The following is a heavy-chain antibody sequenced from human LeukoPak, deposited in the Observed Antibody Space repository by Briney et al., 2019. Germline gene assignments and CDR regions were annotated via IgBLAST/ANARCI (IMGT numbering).Heavy chain of an antibody. CDR2: IKQDGSEK. Sequence: GGSLRLSCAASGFTFSSYSMNWVRQAPGKGLEWVATIKQDGSEKYYVDSVKGRFTISRDNAKNSLYVQMNSLRAEDTAVYYCTRDRNYYDGSGYYLYWGQGTLVTVSS. CDR1: GFTFSSYS. D-gene: IGHD3-22*01. J-gene: IGHJ4*02. CDR3: TRDRNYYDGSGYYLY. V-gene: IGHV3-7*01.